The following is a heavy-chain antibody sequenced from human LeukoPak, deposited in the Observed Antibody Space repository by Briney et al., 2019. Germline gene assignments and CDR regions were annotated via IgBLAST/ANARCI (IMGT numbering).Heavy chain of an antibody. Sequence: GGSLRLSCAASGFTFSSYAMSWVRQAPGKGLEWVSAIIGSGGITYYADCVKGRFTSSRDNSKKPRYLQMTSMRADDTPVSYCAKERGVRGSGSYFFDYWGQGTLVTVSS. J-gene: IGHJ4*02. CDR3: AKERGVRGSGSYFFDY. CDR2: IIGSGGIT. D-gene: IGHD3-10*01. V-gene: IGHV3-23*01. CDR1: GFTFSSYA.